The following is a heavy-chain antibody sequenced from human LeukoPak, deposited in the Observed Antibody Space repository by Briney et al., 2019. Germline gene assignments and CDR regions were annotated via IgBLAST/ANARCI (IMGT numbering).Heavy chain of an antibody. CDR2: INPDGSTT. Sequence: GGSLRLSCAASGFSFSIYWMYWVRQVPGKGLVWVSRINPDGSTTNYADSVKGRFTISRDNAKNTLYLQMNSLRAEDTAVYYCARDDYGGKLDIWGQGTVVTVSS. CDR1: GFSFSIYW. D-gene: IGHD4-23*01. V-gene: IGHV3-74*01. J-gene: IGHJ3*02. CDR3: ARDDYGGKLDI.